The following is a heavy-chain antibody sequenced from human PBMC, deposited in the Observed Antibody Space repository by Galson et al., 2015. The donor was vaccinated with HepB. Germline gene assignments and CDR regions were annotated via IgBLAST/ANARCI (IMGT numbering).Heavy chain of an antibody. CDR1: GFSFTDHY. J-gene: IGHJ4*02. V-gene: IGHV3-72*01. D-gene: IGHD6-19*01. CDR2: SKSKANGYTT. Sequence: SLRLSCAASGFSFTDHYADWVRPAPGKGLEWVARSKSKANGYTTEYAPSVKGRFAISRDDSKNSVYLQMDSLKTEDTAVYYCARSIAVASAYWGQGTLVTVSS. CDR3: ARSIAVASAY.